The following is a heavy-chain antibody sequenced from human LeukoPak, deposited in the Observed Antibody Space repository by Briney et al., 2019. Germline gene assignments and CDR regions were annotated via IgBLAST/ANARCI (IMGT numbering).Heavy chain of an antibody. CDR3: ARDWKSGLDY. CDR2: ISGDGSSL. Sequence: GGSLRLSCAASGFTFRDYWLHWVRQAPGKGLMRVSRISGDGSSLNYAGSVKGRFTISRDNAKNTLFLQMNSLRAEDTAVYYCARDWKSGLDYWGQGTLVTVSS. CDR1: GFTFRDYW. J-gene: IGHJ4*02. V-gene: IGHV3-74*01. D-gene: IGHD3-3*01.